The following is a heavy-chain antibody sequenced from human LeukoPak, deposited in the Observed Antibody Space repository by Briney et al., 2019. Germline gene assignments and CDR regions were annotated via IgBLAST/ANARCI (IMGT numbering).Heavy chain of an antibody. J-gene: IGHJ3*02. CDR2: ISSSSSYI. V-gene: IGHV3-21*01. CDR1: RFIVSNNY. Sequence: GGSLRLSCAASRFIVSNNYMSWVRQAPGKGLEWVSSISSSSSYIYYADSVKGRFTISRDNAKNSLYLQMNSLRAEDTVVYYCARSYYDSKDAFDIWGQGTMVTVSS. CDR3: ARSYYDSKDAFDI. D-gene: IGHD3-22*01.